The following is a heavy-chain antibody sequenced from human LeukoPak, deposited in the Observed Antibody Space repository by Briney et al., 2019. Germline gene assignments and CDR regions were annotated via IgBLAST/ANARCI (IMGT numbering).Heavy chain of an antibody. CDR1: GFTFSSYE. CDR3: ARDGGEYCSGGRCTAFDI. Sequence: GGSLRLSCAASGFTFSSYEMNWVRQAPGKGLEWVSSVSTSSSYIYYADSVKGRFTISRYNAKNSLYLQMNSLRVEDTAVYYCARDGGEYCSGGRCTAFDIWGQGTMVTVSS. D-gene: IGHD2-15*01. CDR2: VSTSSSYI. J-gene: IGHJ3*02. V-gene: IGHV3-21*01.